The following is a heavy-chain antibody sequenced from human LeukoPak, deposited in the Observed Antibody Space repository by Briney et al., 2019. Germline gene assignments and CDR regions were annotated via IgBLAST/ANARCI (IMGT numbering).Heavy chain of an antibody. J-gene: IGHJ4*02. Sequence: GGSLRLSCAASGFTFSDYYVSWLRQAPGKGLEWVSYISDSGSTIKYADSVKGRFAISRDNDKNSVYLQMSSLRAEDTAVYYCGRGISKNDYWGQGTLVTVSS. CDR1: GFTFSDYY. CDR2: ISDSGSTI. V-gene: IGHV3-11*04. CDR3: GRGISKNDY.